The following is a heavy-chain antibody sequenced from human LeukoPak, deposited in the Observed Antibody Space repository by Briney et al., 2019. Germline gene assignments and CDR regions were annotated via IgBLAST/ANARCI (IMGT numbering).Heavy chain of an antibody. CDR2: IYYSGST. V-gene: IGHV4-59*01. CDR1: GGSISSYY. CDR3: ARGTYSSSSGTINFDY. D-gene: IGHD6-6*01. Sequence: PSETLSLTCTVSGGSISSYYWSWIRQPPGKGLEWIGYIYYSGSTNYNPSLKSRVTISVDTSKNQFSLKLSSVTAADTAVYYCARGTYSSSSGTINFDYWGQGTLVTVSS. J-gene: IGHJ4*02.